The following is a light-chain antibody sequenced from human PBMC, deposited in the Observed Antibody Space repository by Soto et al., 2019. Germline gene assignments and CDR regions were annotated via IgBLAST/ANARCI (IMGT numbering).Light chain of an antibody. CDR3: QQYNNWQWT. CDR2: GAS. CDR1: QSVSSN. J-gene: IGKJ1*01. V-gene: IGKV3-15*01. Sequence: EIVMTQSPATLSVSPGERATLSCRASQSVSSNLAWYQQKPGQAPRLRIYGASTRATGIPARFSGSGSGTEFTLTISSLQSEDFAVYYCQQYNNWQWTFGQGTKVDIK.